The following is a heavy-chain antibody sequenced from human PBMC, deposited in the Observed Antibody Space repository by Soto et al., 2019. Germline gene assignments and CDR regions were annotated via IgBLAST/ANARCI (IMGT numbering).Heavy chain of an antibody. V-gene: IGHV3-74*01. D-gene: IGHD6-19*01. Sequence: PGGSLRLSCAASGFTFSTSWMHWVRQAAGKGLVWVSRINSDASTTNYADSGKGRFTISRDNAKNTLYLQMDSLTAEDTAVYYCARGPSGWFGYDYWGQGTLVTVSS. CDR1: GFTFSTSW. CDR3: ARGPSGWFGYDY. CDR2: INSDASTT. J-gene: IGHJ4*02.